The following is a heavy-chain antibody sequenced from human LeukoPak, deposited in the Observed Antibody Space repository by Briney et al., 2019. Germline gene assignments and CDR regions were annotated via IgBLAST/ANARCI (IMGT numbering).Heavy chain of an antibody. D-gene: IGHD1-26*01. J-gene: IGHJ4*02. CDR1: GFTFSSYG. V-gene: IGHV3-33*06. Sequence: GRSLRLSCAASGFTFSSYGMHWVRQAPGKGLEWVAVIWYDGSNKYYADSVKGRFTISRDNSKNTLYLQMNSLRAEDTAVYYCAKGIVGATTGIDYWGQGTLVTVSS. CDR3: AKGIVGATTGIDY. CDR2: IWYDGSNK.